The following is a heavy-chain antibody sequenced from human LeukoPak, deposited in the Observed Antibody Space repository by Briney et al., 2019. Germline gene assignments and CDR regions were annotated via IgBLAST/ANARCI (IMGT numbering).Heavy chain of an antibody. J-gene: IGHJ4*02. CDR3: ARGRGGYSYFDY. Sequence: PSETLSLTCTVSGGSISSYYWSWIRQRPGKGLEWIGYIYYSGSTNYNPSLKSRVTISVDTSKNQFSLKLSSVTAADTAVYYCARGRGGYSYFDYWGQGTLVTVS. D-gene: IGHD1-26*01. CDR1: GGSISSYY. CDR2: IYYSGST. V-gene: IGHV4-59*01.